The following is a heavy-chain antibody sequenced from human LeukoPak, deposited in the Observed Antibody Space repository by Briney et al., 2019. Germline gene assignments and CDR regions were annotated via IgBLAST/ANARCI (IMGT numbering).Heavy chain of an antibody. Sequence: ASVKVSCKASGYTFTNYGSSWVRQATGQGLEWVGWMSVFYGHTNCSQNFQGRLTMTTHTSPNTDYLELRSLRSDDTAVYYCVREVSAANAGYMDVCGTGTTVTVSS. CDR3: VREVSAANAGYMDV. J-gene: IGHJ6*03. CDR1: GYTFTNYG. V-gene: IGHV1-18*01. CDR2: MSVFYGHT. D-gene: IGHD6-13*01.